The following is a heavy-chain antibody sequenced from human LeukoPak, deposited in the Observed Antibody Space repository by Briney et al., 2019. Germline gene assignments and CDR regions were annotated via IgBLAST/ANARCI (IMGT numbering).Heavy chain of an antibody. J-gene: IGHJ4*02. CDR2: ISSSSSYI. CDR1: GFTFSNYS. Sequence: GGSLRLSCSASGFTFSNYSMDWVRQAPGKGLEWVSSISSSSSYIYYADSVKGRFTISRDNAKNYLYLQMNSLRAEDTAVYYCARGRLELQFWGQGALVTVAS. CDR3: ARGRLELQF. D-gene: IGHD1-7*01. V-gene: IGHV3-21*01.